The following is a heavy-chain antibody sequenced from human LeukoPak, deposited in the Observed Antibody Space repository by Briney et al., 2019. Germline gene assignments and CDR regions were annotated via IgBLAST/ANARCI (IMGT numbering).Heavy chain of an antibody. D-gene: IGHD3-16*02. Sequence: SETLSLTCAVYGGSFSGYYWSWIRQPPGKGLEWIGEINHSGSTNYDPSLKSRVTISVDTSKNQFSLKLSSVTAADTAVYYCARGLAVSIYYFDYWGQGTLVTVSS. J-gene: IGHJ4*02. CDR1: GGSFSGYY. V-gene: IGHV4-34*01. CDR3: ARGLAVSIYYFDY. CDR2: INHSGST.